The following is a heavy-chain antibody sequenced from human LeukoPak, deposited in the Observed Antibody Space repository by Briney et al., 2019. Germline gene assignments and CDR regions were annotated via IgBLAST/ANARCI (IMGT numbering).Heavy chain of an antibody. V-gene: IGHV1-3*01. D-gene: IGHD4-11*01. CDR2: INVGKGNT. J-gene: IGHJ6*03. CDR3: ASRLKTTRAPDYYYYYMDV. Sequence: ASVKVSCKASGYIFISSAMHWVRQAPGERLKWMGWINVGKGNTKYSQMFQGRVSITRDESTSTAYMELSSLRSEDTAVYYCASRLKTTRAPDYYYYYMDVWGKGTTVTVFS. CDR1: GYIFISSA.